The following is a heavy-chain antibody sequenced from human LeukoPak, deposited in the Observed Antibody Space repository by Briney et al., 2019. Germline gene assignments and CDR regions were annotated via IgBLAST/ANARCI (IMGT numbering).Heavy chain of an antibody. D-gene: IGHD6-13*01. CDR3: ARAIAAAYLYYYYYYMDV. J-gene: IGHJ6*03. CDR2: IYYSGST. Sequence: SETLSLTCTVSGGSISSSSYYWGWIRQPPGKGLEWIGSIYYSGSTYYNPSLKSRVTISVDTSKNQFSLKLSSVTAADTAVYYCARAIAAAYLYYYYYYMDVWGKGTTVTVSS. V-gene: IGHV4-39*07. CDR1: GGSISSSSYY.